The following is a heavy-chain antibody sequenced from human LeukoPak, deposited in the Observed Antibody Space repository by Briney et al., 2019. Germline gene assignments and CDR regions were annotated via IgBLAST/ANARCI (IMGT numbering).Heavy chain of an antibody. CDR1: GFTFSSYR. CDR2: IKQDGREK. D-gene: IGHD3-22*01. CDR3: AREGSGYLNWFDP. V-gene: IGHV3-7*05. Sequence: GGSLTLSCAASGFTFSSYRMTWVPQAPGQGREWVANIKQDGREKDYVDYVKGRFTISRDNGKDSLYLQMNSLRADDTAVYYCAREGSGYLNWFDPWGQGTLVTVSS. J-gene: IGHJ5*02.